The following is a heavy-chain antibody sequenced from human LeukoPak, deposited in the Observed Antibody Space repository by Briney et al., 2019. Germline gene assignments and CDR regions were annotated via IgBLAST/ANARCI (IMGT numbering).Heavy chain of an antibody. J-gene: IGHJ6*03. V-gene: IGHV3-30*02. CDR3: AKRRGLELLYYYYMDV. Sequence: PGGSLRLSCAASGFTFSSNGMHWVRQAPGKGLEWVAFIRYDGSNKYYADSVKGRFTISRGNSKNTLYLQMNSLRAEDTAVYYCAKRRGLELLYYYYMDVWGKGTTVTVSS. CDR2: IRYDGSNK. D-gene: IGHD1-7*01. CDR1: GFTFSSNG.